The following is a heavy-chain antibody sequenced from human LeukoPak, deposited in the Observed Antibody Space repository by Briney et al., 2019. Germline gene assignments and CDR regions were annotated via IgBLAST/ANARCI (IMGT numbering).Heavy chain of an antibody. Sequence: GGSLRLSCAASGFTFSGYWMHWVRQGPGKGLVWVSRINTDGSSASYADSVKGRFTISRDNAKNTLYLQMISLRAEDTAVYYCARDYCSSTSCYPDYWGQGTLVTVSS. J-gene: IGHJ4*02. CDR2: INTDGSSA. V-gene: IGHV3-74*01. D-gene: IGHD2-2*01. CDR1: GFTFSGYW. CDR3: ARDYCSSTSCYPDY.